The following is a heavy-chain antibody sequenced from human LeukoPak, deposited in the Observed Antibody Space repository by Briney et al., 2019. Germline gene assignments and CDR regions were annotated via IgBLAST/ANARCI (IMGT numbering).Heavy chain of an antibody. Sequence: PGGSLRLSCAASGFTFSSYSMNWVHQAPGKGLEWVSYISSSSSTIYYADSVKGRFTISRDNAKHSLYLQMNSLRDEDTAVYYCARDPRIAAAGNYYYYMDVWGKGTTVTVSS. CDR2: ISSSSSTI. CDR3: ARDPRIAAAGNYYYYMDV. CDR1: GFTFSSYS. J-gene: IGHJ6*03. D-gene: IGHD6-13*01. V-gene: IGHV3-48*02.